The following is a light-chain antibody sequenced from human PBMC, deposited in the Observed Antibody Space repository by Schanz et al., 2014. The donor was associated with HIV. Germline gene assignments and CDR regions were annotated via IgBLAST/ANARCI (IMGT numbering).Light chain of an antibody. V-gene: IGLV2-8*01. CDR2: EVS. Sequence: QSVLTQPPSASGSPGQSVTISCTGTSSDVGAYNYVSWYQQHPGTAPKIMIYEVSKRPSGVPDRFSGSKSGNTASLIVSGLQAEDEADYYCSSYAGSSYVFGTGTKLTVL. CDR1: SSDVGAYNY. CDR3: SSYAGSSYV. J-gene: IGLJ1*01.